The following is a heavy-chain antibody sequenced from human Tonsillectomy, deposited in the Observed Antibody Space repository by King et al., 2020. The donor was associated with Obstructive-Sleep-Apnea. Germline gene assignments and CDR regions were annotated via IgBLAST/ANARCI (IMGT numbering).Heavy chain of an antibody. D-gene: IGHD2-15*01. CDR3: ARYGEGWSRDY. V-gene: IGHV3-21*02. Sequence: VQLVESGGGLVKPGGSLRLSCAASGFSFSSYSMNWVRQAPGKGLEWVSLISRGSDNIYHADSVKGRFTTSRDNAKKSVYLQMNSLRVEDTAVYYCARYGEGWSRDYWGQGTLVTVSS. J-gene: IGHJ4*02. CDR1: GFSFSSYS. CDR2: ISRGSDNI.